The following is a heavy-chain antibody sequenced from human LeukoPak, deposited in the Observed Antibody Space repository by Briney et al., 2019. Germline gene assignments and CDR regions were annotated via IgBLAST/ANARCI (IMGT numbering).Heavy chain of an antibody. D-gene: IGHD1-26*01. CDR2: ISYMGRT. CDR1: TAYIGSSF. Sequence: SETLSLTCSIDTAYIGSSFWSWIRLPPGKGLEWIGSISYMGRTNYSPSLKSRATISMDTSKSQLSLVLTSVTATYTALHYCAGVRSGSYYTFDIWGQGTMVTVSS. V-gene: IGHV4-59*13. CDR3: AGVRSGSYYTFDI. J-gene: IGHJ3*02.